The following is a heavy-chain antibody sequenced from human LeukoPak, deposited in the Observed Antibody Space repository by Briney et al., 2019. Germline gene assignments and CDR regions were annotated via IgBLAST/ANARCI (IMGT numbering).Heavy chain of an antibody. Sequence: SETLSLTCTVSGGPISSGGYYWSWIRQHPGKGLEWIGYIYYSGSTYYNPSLKSRVTISVDTSKNQFSLKLSSVTAADTAVYYCATRYSSSSIHPVRFDYWGQGTLVTVSS. D-gene: IGHD6-6*01. CDR2: IYYSGST. V-gene: IGHV4-31*03. CDR1: GGPISSGGYY. J-gene: IGHJ4*02. CDR3: ATRYSSSSIHPVRFDY.